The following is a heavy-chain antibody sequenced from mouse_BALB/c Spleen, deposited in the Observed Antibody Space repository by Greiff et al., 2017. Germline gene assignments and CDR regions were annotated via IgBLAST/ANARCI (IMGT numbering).Heavy chain of an antibody. CDR3: TRYYGNYVRAMDY. J-gene: IGHJ4*01. D-gene: IGHD2-1*01. V-gene: IGHV6-6*02. CDR1: GFTFSNYW. Sequence: EVKLVESGGGLVQPGGSMKLSCVASGFTFSNYWMNWVRQSPEKGLEWVAEIRLKSNNYATHYAESVKGRFTISRDDSKSSVYLQMNNLRAEDTGIYYCTRYYGNYVRAMDYWGQGTSVTVSS. CDR2: IRLKSNNYAT.